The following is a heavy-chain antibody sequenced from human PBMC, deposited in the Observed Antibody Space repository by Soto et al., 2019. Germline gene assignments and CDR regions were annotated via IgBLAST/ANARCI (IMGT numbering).Heavy chain of an antibody. Sequence: GGSLRLSCAASRFTFSSHGMHWVRQAPGKGLEWVAVIWYDGSKTDHADSVKGRFTISRDNSRNTLYLQMNSLRAEDTAVYYCARETGVWNSGDYYGMDVWGQGTTVTVSS. J-gene: IGHJ6*02. D-gene: IGHD1-7*01. CDR1: RFTFSSHG. V-gene: IGHV3-33*01. CDR2: IWYDGSKT. CDR3: ARETGVWNSGDYYGMDV.